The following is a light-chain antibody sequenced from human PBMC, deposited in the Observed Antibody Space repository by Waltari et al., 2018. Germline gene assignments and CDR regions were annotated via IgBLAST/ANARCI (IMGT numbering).Light chain of an antibody. CDR3: QQYRDYPLT. CDR1: HSIDYW. CDR2: DAS. V-gene: IGKV1-5*01. J-gene: IGKJ4*01. Sequence: DFQMTQSPSTLAASVGDRVTIACRASHSIDYWLAWYQQKPGKAPKLLIYDASNLDSGVPSRFSGSGSGTEFALTISSLQPDDFATYYCQQYRDYPLTFGGGTKVDIK.